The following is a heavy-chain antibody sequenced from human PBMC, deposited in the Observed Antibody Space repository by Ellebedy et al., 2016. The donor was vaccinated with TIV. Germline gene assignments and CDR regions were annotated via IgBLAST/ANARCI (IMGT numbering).Heavy chain of an antibody. CDR1: GYTFTSYD. V-gene: IGHV1-8*01. J-gene: IGHJ6*03. D-gene: IGHD4-23*01. CDR2: MNPNSGNT. CDR3: ARYPAVGDPKTPNRYYYYYYMDV. Sequence: ASVKVSXKASGYTFTSYDINWVRQATGQGLEWMGWMNPNSGNTGYAQKFQGRVTMTRNTSISTAYMELSSLRSEDTAVYYCARYPAVGDPKTPNRYYYYYYMDVWGKGTTVTVSS.